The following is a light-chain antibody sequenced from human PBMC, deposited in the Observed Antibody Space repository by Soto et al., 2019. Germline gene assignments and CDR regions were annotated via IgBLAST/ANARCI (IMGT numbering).Light chain of an antibody. Sequence: VLTQSPATLSLSPGERATLSCRASQTVSRYLAWYQQKPGQAPRLLIYYASNRATGIPARFSGSGSGTDYTLTISSLEPEVFAVYYCQQRSTWPLFTFGGGTKVEI. CDR2: YAS. CDR3: QQRSTWPLFT. CDR1: QTVSRY. J-gene: IGKJ4*01. V-gene: IGKV3-11*01.